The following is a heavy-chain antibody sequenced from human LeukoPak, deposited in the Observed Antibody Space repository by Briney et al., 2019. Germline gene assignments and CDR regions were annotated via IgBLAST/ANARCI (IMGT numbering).Heavy chain of an antibody. D-gene: IGHD2-2*01. CDR3: ASSVYCSSTSCPDEGYYYMDV. V-gene: IGHV4-59*08. Sequence: KTSETLSLTCTVSGGSISSYYWSWIRQPPGKGLEWIGYIYYSGSTNYNPSLKSRVTISVDTSKNQFSLKLSSVTAADTAVYYCASSVYCSSTSCPDEGYYYMDVWGKGTTVTVSS. J-gene: IGHJ6*03. CDR1: GGSISSYY. CDR2: IYYSGST.